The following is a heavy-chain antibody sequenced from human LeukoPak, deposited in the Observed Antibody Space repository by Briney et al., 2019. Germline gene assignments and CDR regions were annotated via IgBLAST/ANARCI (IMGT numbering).Heavy chain of an antibody. D-gene: IGHD4-17*01. CDR2: IYSSGNT. J-gene: IGHJ4*02. V-gene: IGHV4-59*08. CDR3: ARHPSWPDYGGTFDY. CDR1: GGSINNYY. Sequence: ETLSRTCTVSGGSINNYYWSWIRQPPGKGLEWIAYIYSSGNTNYNPSLKGRVIISVDTSKNQFSLKVYSVTAADTAVYYCARHPSWPDYGGTFDYWGQGTPVIVSS.